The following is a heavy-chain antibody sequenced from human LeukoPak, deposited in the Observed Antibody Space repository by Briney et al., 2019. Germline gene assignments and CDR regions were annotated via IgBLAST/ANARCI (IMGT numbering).Heavy chain of an antibody. D-gene: IGHD1-7*01. CDR1: GFTFSSYG. CDR2: ISYDGSNK. V-gene: IGHV3-30*18. CDR3: AKANGITGTTYWYFEL. J-gene: IGHJ2*01. Sequence: SLRLSCAASGFTFSSYGMHWVRQAPGKGLEWVAVISYDGSNKYYADSVKGRFTISRDNSKNTLYLQMNSLRAEDTAVYYCAKANGITGTTYWYFELWGRGTLVTVSS.